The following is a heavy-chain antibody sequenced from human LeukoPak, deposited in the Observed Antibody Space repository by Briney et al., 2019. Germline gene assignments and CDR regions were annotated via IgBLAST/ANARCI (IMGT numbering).Heavy chain of an antibody. V-gene: IGHV3-23*01. J-gene: IGHJ4*02. CDR2: ISGSGGST. CDR3: AKNSGSYYVSPIDY. Sequence: GGSLRLSCAASGFTFSSYAMGWVRQAPGKGLEWVSAISGSGGSTYYADSVKGRFTISRDNSKNTLYLQMNSLRAEDTAVYYCAKNSGSYYVSPIDYWGQGTLVTVSS. CDR1: GFTFSSYA. D-gene: IGHD1-26*01.